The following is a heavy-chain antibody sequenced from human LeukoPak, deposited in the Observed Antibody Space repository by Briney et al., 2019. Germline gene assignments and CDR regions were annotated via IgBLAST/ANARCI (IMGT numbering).Heavy chain of an antibody. CDR3: ATTIFGVVIVAFDI. Sequence: GGSLKLSCSAPGFPFSSYGMHWGRPAPGKGLEWVAFIRYDGSNKYYADSVKGRFTISRDNSKNTLYLQMNSLRAEDTALYYCATTIFGVVIVAFDIWGQGTLVTVSS. D-gene: IGHD3-3*01. J-gene: IGHJ3*02. CDR2: IRYDGSNK. V-gene: IGHV3-30*02. CDR1: GFPFSSYG.